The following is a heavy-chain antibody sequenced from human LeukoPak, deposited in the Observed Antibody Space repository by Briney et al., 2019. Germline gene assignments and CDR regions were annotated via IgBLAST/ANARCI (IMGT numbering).Heavy chain of an antibody. CDR3: ARSGILTGYSDY. Sequence: SETLSLTCTVSGGSISSYYWSWIRQPPGKGLEWIGYIYYSGSTNYNPSLKSRVTISVDTSKNQFSLKLSSVTAADTAVYYCARSGILTGYSDYWGQGTLVTVSS. J-gene: IGHJ4*02. CDR1: GGSISSYY. D-gene: IGHD3-9*01. CDR2: IYYSGST. V-gene: IGHV4-59*08.